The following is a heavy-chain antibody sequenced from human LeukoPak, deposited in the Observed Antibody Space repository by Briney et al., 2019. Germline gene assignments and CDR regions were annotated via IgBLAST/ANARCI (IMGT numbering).Heavy chain of an antibody. Sequence: SETLSLTCTVSGGSITGYYWSWIRQPPGKGLEWIGEINHSGSTNYNPSLKSRVTISVDTSKNQFSLKLSSVTAADTAVYYCARVTGYMTEDYFDYWGQGTLITVSS. CDR2: INHSGST. CDR3: ARVTGYMTEDYFDY. CDR1: GGSITGYY. V-gene: IGHV4-34*01. D-gene: IGHD6-13*01. J-gene: IGHJ4*02.